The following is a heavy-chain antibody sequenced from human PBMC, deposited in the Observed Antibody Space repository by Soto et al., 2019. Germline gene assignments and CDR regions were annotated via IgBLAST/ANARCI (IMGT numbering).Heavy chain of an antibody. CDR3: ARGGGVYYFDY. Sequence: SETLSLTCTVSGGSISSGGYYWSWIRQHPGKGLEWIGYIYYSGITDYNPSLKSRVTISVDTSKSQFSLKLSSVTAADTAVYYCARGGGVYYFDYWGQGTLVTVSS. D-gene: IGHD2-8*02. J-gene: IGHJ4*02. V-gene: IGHV4-61*08. CDR2: IYYSGIT. CDR1: GGSISSGGYY.